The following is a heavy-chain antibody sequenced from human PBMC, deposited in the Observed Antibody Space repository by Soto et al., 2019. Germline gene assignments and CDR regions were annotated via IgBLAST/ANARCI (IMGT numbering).Heavy chain of an antibody. D-gene: IGHD3-22*01. CDR3: ARWKYESLDV. CDR1: GFEFSDHG. CDR2: VSHDGRSK. V-gene: IGHV3-30*03. Sequence: QVQLVETGGGVVQPGRSLRLSCAASGFEFSDHGMHWVRQAPGKGLERVATVSHDGRSKYYGESVKGRFTISKDNSKNTVDLEMSSLSIEDTAVYYRARWKYESLDVWGQGTTVTVSS. J-gene: IGHJ6*02.